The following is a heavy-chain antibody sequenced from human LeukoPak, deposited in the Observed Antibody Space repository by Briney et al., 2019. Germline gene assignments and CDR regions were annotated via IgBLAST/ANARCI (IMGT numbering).Heavy chain of an antibody. CDR2: IYYSGST. CDR1: GGSISSYY. Sequence: PSGTLSLTCTVSGGSISSYYWSWIRQPPGKGLEWIGYIYYSGSTKYNPSLKSRVSISVDTSKNQFSLKLSSVTAADTAVYYCARGFCSGGSCYSAIFDYWGQGTLVTVSS. V-gene: IGHV4-59*01. CDR3: ARGFCSGGSCYSAIFDY. D-gene: IGHD2-15*01. J-gene: IGHJ4*02.